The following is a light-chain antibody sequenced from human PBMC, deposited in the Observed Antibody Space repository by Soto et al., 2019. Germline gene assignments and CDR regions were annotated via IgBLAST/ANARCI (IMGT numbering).Light chain of an antibody. Sequence: DFVMTQSPDSLAVSLGERATINCKSSKSVFSSSTNKNYLAWFQQKPGQPPKLLIYWASTRKSGVPDRFSGSGSGTDFTLTITSLQAEDVAVYYCQQYHSDPITFGQGTRLE. V-gene: IGKV4-1*01. CDR1: KSVFSSSTNKNY. CDR2: WAS. CDR3: QQYHSDPIT. J-gene: IGKJ5*01.